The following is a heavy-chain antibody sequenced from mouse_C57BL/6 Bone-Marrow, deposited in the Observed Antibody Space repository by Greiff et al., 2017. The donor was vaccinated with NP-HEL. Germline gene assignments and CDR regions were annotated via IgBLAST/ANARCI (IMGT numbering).Heavy chain of an antibody. D-gene: IGHD2-5*01. CDR3: ASAYYINYEDAMDY. Sequence: EVQRVESGGGLVKPGGSLKLSCAASGFTFSSYAMSWVRQTPEKRLEWVATISDGGSYTYYPDNVKGRFTISRDNAKNNLYLQMSHLKSEDTAMYSCASAYYINYEDAMDYWGQGTSVTVSS. CDR1: GFTFSSYA. J-gene: IGHJ4*01. CDR2: ISDGGSYT. V-gene: IGHV5-4*01.